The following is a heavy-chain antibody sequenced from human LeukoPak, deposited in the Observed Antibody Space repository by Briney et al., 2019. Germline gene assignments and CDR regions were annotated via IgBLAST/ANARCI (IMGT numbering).Heavy chain of an antibody. Sequence: PSETLSLTCTVSGGSISSGSYYWSWIRQPAGKGLEWIGRIYTSGSTNYNPSLKSRVTISLDTSKNQFSLKLSSVTAADTAVYYCARAMAYYDILTGYYKGNWFDPWGQGTLVTVSS. J-gene: IGHJ5*02. CDR3: ARAMAYYDILTGYYKGNWFDP. V-gene: IGHV4-61*02. CDR1: GGSISSGSYY. D-gene: IGHD3-9*01. CDR2: IYTSGST.